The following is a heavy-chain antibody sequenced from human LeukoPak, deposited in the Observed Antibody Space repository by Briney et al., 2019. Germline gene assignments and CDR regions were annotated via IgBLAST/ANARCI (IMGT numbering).Heavy chain of an antibody. Sequence: PGGSLRLSCAASGFTFSSYAMSWVRQAPGKGLEWVSAISGSGGSTYYADSVKGRFTISRDNSKNSLCLQMNSLRAEDTAVYYCAKDKDIVGATTFDYWGQGTLVTVSS. CDR3: AKDKDIVGATTFDY. D-gene: IGHD1-26*01. J-gene: IGHJ4*02. CDR1: GFTFSSYA. CDR2: ISGSGGST. V-gene: IGHV3-23*01.